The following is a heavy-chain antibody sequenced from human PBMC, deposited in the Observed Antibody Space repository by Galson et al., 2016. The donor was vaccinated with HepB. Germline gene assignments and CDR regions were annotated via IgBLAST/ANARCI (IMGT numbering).Heavy chain of an antibody. D-gene: IGHD4-17*01. J-gene: IGHJ4*02. V-gene: IGHV4-4*02. CDR2: IHHRGST. Sequence: ETLSLTCAVSDVSISSTYWWSWLRQPPGQGFEWIGEIHHRGSTKYNPSLKSRVTMSLAKSKNQFSLKLSSVTAADTAVYYCARVNIPDPYGDPYFFDYWGQGMPVIVSS. CDR3: ARVNIPDPYGDPYFFDY. CDR1: DVSISSTYW.